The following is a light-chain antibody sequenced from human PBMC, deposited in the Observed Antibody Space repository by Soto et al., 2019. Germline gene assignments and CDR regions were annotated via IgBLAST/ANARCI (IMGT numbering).Light chain of an antibody. CDR2: TAS. CDR3: QQVYSTPYT. V-gene: IGKV1-39*01. J-gene: IGKJ2*01. Sequence: DIQMTQSPSSLSASVGDRVTITCRASRSIRSYLNWYQMKPQKAPKLLIFTASNLQSGIPSRFSGRGSGTDFPLTISSLQPEDFATYLCQQVYSTPYTLGQGTKPEIK. CDR1: RSIRSY.